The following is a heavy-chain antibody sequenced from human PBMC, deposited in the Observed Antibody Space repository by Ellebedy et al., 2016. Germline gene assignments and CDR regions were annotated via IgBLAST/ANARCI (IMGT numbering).Heavy chain of an antibody. CDR1: GLSFGNFF. Sequence: GESLKISXVASGLSFGNFFMSWVRQAPGGGLEWVSTISGSGDATVYADSVKGRFTISRDNSRNTLYLQMNSLRAEDTAMYYCYYGHYSGSWGQGTLVTVSS. CDR2: ISGSGDAT. V-gene: IGHV3-23*01. CDR3: YYGHYSGS. J-gene: IGHJ4*02. D-gene: IGHD4-17*01.